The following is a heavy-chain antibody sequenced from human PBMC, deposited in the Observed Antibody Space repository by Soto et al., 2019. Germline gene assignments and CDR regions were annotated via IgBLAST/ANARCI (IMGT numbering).Heavy chain of an antibody. CDR2: IYPSDSDT. CDR1: GYIFRNYW. V-gene: IGHV5-51*01. CDR3: ARRGDYYDPLDY. J-gene: IGHJ4*02. D-gene: IGHD3-22*01. Sequence: EVQLVQSGAELKKPGESLKISCKAYGYIFRNYWIGWVRQMPGKGLEWMGIIYPSDSDTRYSPSFEGQVTISVDRSTTTTFLQWTSLKASDTAMYYCARRGDYYDPLDYWGQGTLVAVSS.